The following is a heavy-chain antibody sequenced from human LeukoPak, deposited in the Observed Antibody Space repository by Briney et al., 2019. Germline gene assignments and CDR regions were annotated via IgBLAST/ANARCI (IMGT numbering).Heavy chain of an antibody. V-gene: IGHV3-7*01. CDR1: GFIFTSYW. CDR3: ARDRNTYGMDV. CDR2: IKEDGSEK. J-gene: IGHJ6*02. Sequence: GGSLRLSCAASGFIFTSYWMSWVRLAPGKGLEWVANIKEDGSEKSYVDSVKGRFTISRDNAKNSLYLQMNSLRAEDTAVYYCARDRNTYGMDVWGQGTTVTVSS. D-gene: IGHD2/OR15-2a*01.